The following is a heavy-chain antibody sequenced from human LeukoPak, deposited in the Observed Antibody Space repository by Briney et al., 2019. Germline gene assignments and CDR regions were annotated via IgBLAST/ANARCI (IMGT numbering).Heavy chain of an antibody. CDR3: AKGNTIFGVVIPLDY. J-gene: IGHJ4*02. D-gene: IGHD3-3*01. CDR2: ISGSGGST. Sequence: GALRLSCAASGFTVSSNYMSWVRQAPGKGLEWVSGISGSGGSTYYADSVKGRFTISRDNSKNTLYLQMNSLRAEDTAVYYCAKGNTIFGVVIPLDYWGQGTLVTVSS. V-gene: IGHV3-23*01. CDR1: GFTVSSNY.